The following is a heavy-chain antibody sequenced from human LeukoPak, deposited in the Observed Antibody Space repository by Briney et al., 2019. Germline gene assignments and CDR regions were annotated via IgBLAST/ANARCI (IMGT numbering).Heavy chain of an antibody. CDR1: GGSFSGYY. Sequence: SETLSLTCAVYGGSFSGYYWSWIRQPPGKGLEWIGEINHSGSTNYNPSLKSRVTISVDTSKNQFSLKLSSVTAADTAVYYCARGRGYGYGYFSVLVYYFDYWGQGTLVTVSS. D-gene: IGHD5-18*01. J-gene: IGHJ4*02. V-gene: IGHV4-34*01. CDR3: ARGRGYGYGYFSVLVYYFDY. CDR2: INHSGST.